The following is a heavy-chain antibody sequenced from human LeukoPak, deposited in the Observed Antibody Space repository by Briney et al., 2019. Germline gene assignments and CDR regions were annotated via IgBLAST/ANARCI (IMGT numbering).Heavy chain of an antibody. Sequence: SETLSLTCAVYGGSFSGYYWSWIRQPPGKGLEWIGEINRSGSTNYNPSLKSRVTISVDTSKNQFSLKLSSVTAADTAVYYCARAGPSMVAPPGYWGQGTLVTVSS. J-gene: IGHJ4*02. CDR1: GGSFSGYY. CDR3: ARAGPSMVAPPGY. D-gene: IGHD4/OR15-4a*01. V-gene: IGHV4-34*01. CDR2: INRSGST.